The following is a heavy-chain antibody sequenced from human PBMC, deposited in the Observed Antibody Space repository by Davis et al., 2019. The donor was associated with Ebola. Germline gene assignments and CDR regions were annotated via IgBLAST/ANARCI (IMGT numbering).Heavy chain of an antibody. J-gene: IGHJ4*02. Sequence: MPSETLSLTCTVSGGSISSSSYYWGWIRQPPGKGLEWIGSIYYSGSTYYNPSLKSRVTISVDTSKNQFSLKLSSVTAADTAVYYCARGVGYCTGGVCYTGVDFDYWGQGTLVTVSS. CDR1: GGSISSSSYY. D-gene: IGHD2-8*02. CDR2: IYYSGST. V-gene: IGHV4-39*01. CDR3: ARGVGYCTGGVCYTGVDFDY.